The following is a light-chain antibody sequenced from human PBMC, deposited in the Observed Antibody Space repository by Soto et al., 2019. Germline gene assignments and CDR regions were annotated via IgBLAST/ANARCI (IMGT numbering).Light chain of an antibody. CDR3: TSYARSSTLYV. CDR2: EVS. Sequence: QSALTQPASVSGSPGQSITISCTGTSSDVGDYQHVSWYQQHPGKAPKLMIFEVSNRPSGVSNRFSGSKSGNTASLTISGLQADDEADYYRTSYARSSTLYVFGTGTKLTVL. J-gene: IGLJ1*01. V-gene: IGLV2-14*01. CDR1: SSDVGDYQH.